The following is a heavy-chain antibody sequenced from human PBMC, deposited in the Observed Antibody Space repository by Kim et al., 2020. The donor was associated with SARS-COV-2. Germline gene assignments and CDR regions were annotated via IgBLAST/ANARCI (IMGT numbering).Heavy chain of an antibody. D-gene: IGHD3-10*01. CDR2: INPSGGST. CDR3: ARGVPMVRGVIKGYFDY. CDR1: GYTFTSYY. Sequence: ASVKVSCKASGYTFTSYYMHWVRQAPGQGLEWMGIINPSGGSTSYAQKFQGRVTMTRDTSTSTVYMELSSLRSEDTAVYYCARGVPMVRGVIKGYFDYWGQGTLVTVSS. J-gene: IGHJ4*02. V-gene: IGHV1-46*01.